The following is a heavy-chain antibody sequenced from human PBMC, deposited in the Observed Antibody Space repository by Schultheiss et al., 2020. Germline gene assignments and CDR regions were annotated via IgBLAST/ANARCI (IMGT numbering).Heavy chain of an antibody. V-gene: IGHV3-30*04. CDR1: GFTFSSYA. CDR2: ISYDGSNK. CDR3: ARQPQHQRYSSSWYSDY. Sequence: GGSLRLSCAASGFTFSSYAMHWVRQAPGKGLEWVAVISYDGSNKYYADSVKGRFTISRDNSKNTLYLQMNSLRAEDTAVYYCARQPQHQRYSSSWYSDYWGQGTLVTVSS. D-gene: IGHD6-13*01. J-gene: IGHJ4*02.